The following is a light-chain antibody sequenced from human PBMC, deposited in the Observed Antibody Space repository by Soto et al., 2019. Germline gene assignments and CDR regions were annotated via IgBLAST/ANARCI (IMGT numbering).Light chain of an antibody. J-gene: IGKJ2*01. V-gene: IGKV3-11*01. CDR1: QSVSSY. Sequence: PGERATLSCRASQSVSSYLAWYQQKPGQAPRLLIYDASNRATGIPARFSGSGSGTDFTLTISGLEPEDFAVYYCQQRSNWPPYTFGQGTKLEIK. CDR2: DAS. CDR3: QQRSNWPPYT.